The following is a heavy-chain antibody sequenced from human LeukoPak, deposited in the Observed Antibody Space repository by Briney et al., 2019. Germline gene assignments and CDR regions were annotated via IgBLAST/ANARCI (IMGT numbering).Heavy chain of an antibody. CDR2: INHSGST. CDR3: TRVDTAMSAFDP. CDR1: GGSFSGYY. V-gene: IGHV4-34*01. J-gene: IGHJ5*02. Sequence: SETLSLTCAVYGGSFSGYYWSWIRQPPGKGLEWIGEINHSGSTKDNPSLKSRVTVSVDTSKNQFSLRLTSVPAADTAVYYCTRVDTAMSAFDPWGQGTLVTVSS. D-gene: IGHD5-18*01.